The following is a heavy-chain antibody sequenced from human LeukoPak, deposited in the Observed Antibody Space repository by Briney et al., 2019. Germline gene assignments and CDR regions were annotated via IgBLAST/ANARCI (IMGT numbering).Heavy chain of an antibody. V-gene: IGHV4-61*02. CDR1: GGSISSGSYY. D-gene: IGHD2-2*01. CDR2: IYTSGST. J-gene: IGHJ4*02. CDR3: DADTDY. Sequence: SETLSLTCTVSGGSISSGSYYWSWIRQPAGKGLEWIGRIYTSGSTNYNPSLKSRVTISVDTSKNQFSLKLSSVTAADTAVYYCDADTDYWGKGTLVTVSS.